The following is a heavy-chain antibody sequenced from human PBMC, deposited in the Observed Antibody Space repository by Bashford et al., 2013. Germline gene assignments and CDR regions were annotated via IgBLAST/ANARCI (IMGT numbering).Heavy chain of an antibody. J-gene: IGHJ3*02. CDR3: ATDSRAAAGNALEI. V-gene: IGHV3-64*01. Sequence: VRQAPGKGLEYLSVISPNGGTTYYANSVKGRFTISRDNSKNMLYLQMGSLRAEDMAVYYCATDSRAAAGNALEIWGQGTMVTVSS. CDR2: ISPNGGTT. D-gene: IGHD6-13*01.